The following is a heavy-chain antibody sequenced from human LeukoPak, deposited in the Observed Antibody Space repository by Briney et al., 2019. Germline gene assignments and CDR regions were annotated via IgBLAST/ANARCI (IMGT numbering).Heavy chain of an antibody. J-gene: IGHJ4*02. Sequence: SETLSLTCTVSGGSISSSSYYWGWIRQPPGKGLEWIGSIYYSGSTYYNPSLKSRVTISVDKSKNQFSLKLFSVTAADTAVYYCAREGVLSGYDPPHYYFDYWGQGTLVTVSS. CDR2: IYYSGST. D-gene: IGHD5-12*01. CDR3: AREGVLSGYDPPHYYFDY. CDR1: GGSISSSSYY. V-gene: IGHV4-39*07.